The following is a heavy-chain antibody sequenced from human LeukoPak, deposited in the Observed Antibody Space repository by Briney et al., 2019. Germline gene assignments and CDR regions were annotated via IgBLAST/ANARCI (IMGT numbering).Heavy chain of an antibody. Sequence: GGSLRLSCAASGFTFSNYWMHWVRQAPGKGLVWVSRINTDGNITTYADSVKGRFTISRDNSKNTLYLQMNSLRAEDTAVYYCAKEVRFGELLIDYWGQGTLVTVSS. V-gene: IGHV3-74*01. D-gene: IGHD3-10*01. J-gene: IGHJ4*02. CDR3: AKEVRFGELLIDY. CDR2: INTDGNIT. CDR1: GFTFSNYW.